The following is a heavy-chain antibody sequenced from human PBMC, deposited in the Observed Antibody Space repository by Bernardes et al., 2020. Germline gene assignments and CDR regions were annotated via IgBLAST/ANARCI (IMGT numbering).Heavy chain of an antibody. D-gene: IGHD3-22*01. CDR1: GGSISSYY. J-gene: IGHJ4*02. CDR2: IYYSGST. V-gene: IGHV4-59*01. CDR3: ARETDDSSGYNFDY. Sequence: SETLSLTCTVSGGSISSYYWSWIRQPPGKGLEWIGYIYYSGSTNYNPSLKSRVTISVDTSKNQFSLKLSSVTAADTAVYYCARETDDSSGYNFDYWGQGTLVTVSS.